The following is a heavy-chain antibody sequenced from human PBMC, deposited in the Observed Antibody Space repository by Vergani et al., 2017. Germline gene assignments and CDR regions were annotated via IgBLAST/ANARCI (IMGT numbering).Heavy chain of an antibody. D-gene: IGHD4-17*01. V-gene: IGHV4-59*01. CDR1: GGSISSYY. J-gene: IGHJ4*02. CDR3: ARGYGDYEGLGY. Sequence: QVQLQESGPGLVKPSETLPLTCTVSGGSISSYYWSWIRQPPGKGLEWIGYIYYSGSTNYNPSLKSRVTISVDTSKNQFSLKLSSVTAADTAVYYCARGYGDYEGLGYWGQGTLVTVSS. CDR2: IYYSGST.